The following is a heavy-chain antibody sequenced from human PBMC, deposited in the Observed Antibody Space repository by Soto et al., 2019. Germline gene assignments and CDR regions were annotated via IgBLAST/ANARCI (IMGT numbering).Heavy chain of an antibody. Sequence: XESLSLPFAVYGGSFSGYEWDWIRQPPGKGLDWIGEINHSGSTNYNPSLKSRVTISVDTSKNQFSLKLSSVTAADTAVYYCARGNYYVSSGYFPKWGRGTMVTVSS. V-gene: IGHV4-34*01. J-gene: IGHJ3*01. CDR3: ARGNYYVSSGYFPK. CDR2: INHSGST. CDR1: GGSFSGYE. D-gene: IGHD3-22*01.